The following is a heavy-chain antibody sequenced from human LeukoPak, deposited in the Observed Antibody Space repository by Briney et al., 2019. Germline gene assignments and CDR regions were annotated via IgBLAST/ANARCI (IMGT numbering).Heavy chain of an antibody. CDR1: GFTFSSYG. J-gene: IGHJ3*02. V-gene: IGHV3-33*01. D-gene: IGHD3-9*01. Sequence: GTSLRLSCAASGFTFSSYGIHWVRQAPGKGLEWVTLIWYDGSKKYYAESVKGRFTISRDNSKNTLYMEMNSLRAEDTAIYYCARDLMYFDILTGYSAFDIWGQGTMVTVSS. CDR2: IWYDGSKK. CDR3: ARDLMYFDILTGYSAFDI.